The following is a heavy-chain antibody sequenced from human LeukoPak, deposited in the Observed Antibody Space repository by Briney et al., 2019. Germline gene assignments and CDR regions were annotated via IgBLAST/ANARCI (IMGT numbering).Heavy chain of an antibody. CDR1: GGSISSYY. V-gene: IGHV4-59*01. CDR2: IYYLGST. Sequence: SETLSLTCTVSGGSISSYYWSWIRQPPGKGLEWVGHIYYLGSTNYNPSLKSRVTISIDTSKNYFSLKLNSVVAADTAVYYCARDRPGSYWYFDLWGRGTLVTVSS. CDR3: ARDRPGSYWYFDL. D-gene: IGHD3-10*01. J-gene: IGHJ2*01.